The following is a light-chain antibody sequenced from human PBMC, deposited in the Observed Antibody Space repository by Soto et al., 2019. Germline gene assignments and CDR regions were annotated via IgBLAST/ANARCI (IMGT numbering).Light chain of an antibody. V-gene: IGKV1-39*01. J-gene: IGKJ2*01. Sequence: DIQMTQSPSSLSASVGNSVTVTCLASQIVDTSLNWYQQKPGKAPQLLIYAASSLQGGVPSSLSGSGSATYFTLTIHTLQPEDFATHYCQQTHSLPPTFGQGTKVDIK. CDR3: QQTHSLPPT. CDR2: AAS. CDR1: QIVDTS.